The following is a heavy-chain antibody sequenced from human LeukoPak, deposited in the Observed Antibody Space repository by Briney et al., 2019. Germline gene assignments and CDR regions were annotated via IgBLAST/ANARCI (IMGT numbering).Heavy chain of an antibody. D-gene: IGHD4-17*01. CDR3: AKGLSVTRPMDV. J-gene: IGHJ6*04. Sequence: GGSLRLSCAASGFTVSGNYMSWVRQAPGKGLEWVSLIYSGGTTYYADSVKGRFTISRDNSKNTLYLQMNSLRAEDTAVYYCAKGLSVTRPMDVWGKGTTVTVSS. CDR2: IYSGGTT. V-gene: IGHV3-53*01. CDR1: GFTVSGNY.